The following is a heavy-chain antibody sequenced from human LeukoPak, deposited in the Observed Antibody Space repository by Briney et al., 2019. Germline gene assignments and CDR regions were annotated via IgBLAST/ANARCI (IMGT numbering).Heavy chain of an antibody. J-gene: IGHJ5*02. V-gene: IGHV1-18*01. CDR1: GYTFTSYG. D-gene: IGHD3-9*01. Sequence: ASVKVSCKASGYTFTSYGINWVRQAPGQGLEWMGWISAYNSNTHYAQKLQGRVTMTTDTSTSTAYMEVRSLRSDDTAVYYCARDHPELRYFDWLLWAGDWFDPWGQGTLVTVSS. CDR3: ARDHPELRYFDWLLWAGDWFDP. CDR2: ISAYNSNT.